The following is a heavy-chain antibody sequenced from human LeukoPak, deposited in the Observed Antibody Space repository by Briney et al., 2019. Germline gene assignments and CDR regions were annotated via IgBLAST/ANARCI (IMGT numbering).Heavy chain of an antibody. CDR2: INHSGST. V-gene: IGHV4-34*01. D-gene: IGHD3-10*01. CDR3: ARRLGSYPDY. J-gene: IGHJ4*02. Sequence: PSETLSLTCAVYGGSFSGYYWSWIRPPPGKGLGWIGEINHSGSTNYNPSLKSRVTISVDTSKNQFSLKLSSVTAADTAVYYCARRLGSYPDYWGQGTLVTVSS. CDR1: GGSFSGYY.